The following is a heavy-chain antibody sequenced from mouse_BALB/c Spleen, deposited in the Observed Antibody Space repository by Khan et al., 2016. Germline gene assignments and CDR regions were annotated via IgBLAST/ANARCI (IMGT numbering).Heavy chain of an antibody. CDR3: ARDSSGGGYFDY. CDR1: GYTFTDYS. V-gene: IGHV9-2-1*01. CDR2: INTETGEP. D-gene: IGHD3-2*01. Sequence: QVQLKQSGPELKKPGETVKISCKASGYTFTDYSMHWVKQAPGKGLKWMGWINTETGEPTYADDFKGRFAFSLETSASTAYLQINNLKNEYTATNFCARDSSGGGYFDYWGQGTTLTVAS. J-gene: IGHJ2*01.